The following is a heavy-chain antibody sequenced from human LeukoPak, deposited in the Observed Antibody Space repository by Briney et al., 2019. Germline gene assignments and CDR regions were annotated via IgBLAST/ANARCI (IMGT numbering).Heavy chain of an antibody. CDR2: ISGSGGST. CDR3: ANGGSIAVATPLDY. CDR1: GFTFSTYD. J-gene: IGHJ4*02. D-gene: IGHD6-19*01. V-gene: IGHV3-23*01. Sequence: GGSLRLSCAVSGFTFSTYDMIWVRQAPGKGLEWVSAISGSGGSTYYADSVKGRFTISRDNSKNTLYLQMNSLRAEDTAVYYCANGGSIAVATPLDYWGQGTLVTVSS.